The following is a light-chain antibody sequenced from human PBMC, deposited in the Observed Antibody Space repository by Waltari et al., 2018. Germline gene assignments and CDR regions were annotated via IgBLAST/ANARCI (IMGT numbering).Light chain of an antibody. CDR2: DAS. CDR3: QQRHKWPLT. CDR1: ESISSF. J-gene: IGKJ4*01. Sequence: EIVLTQSPATLSLSPGERAPLSCRASESISSFLAWYQQKPGQAPRLLISDASNRATGIPARFSGRGSGTDFTLTISSLEFGDLGVYYCQQRHKWPLTFGAGTKVEI. V-gene: IGKV3-11*01.